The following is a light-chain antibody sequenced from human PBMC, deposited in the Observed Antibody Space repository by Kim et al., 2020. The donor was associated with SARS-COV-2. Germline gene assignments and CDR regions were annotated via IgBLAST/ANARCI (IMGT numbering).Light chain of an antibody. CDR3: QVWHSSSDQVV. V-gene: IGLV3-21*03. Sequence: SYELTQPPSVSVAPGKTAKISCGGLNVGDHNVHWYQQKSGQAPVLVIYDDRDRPSGIPERFSGSNSGDTATLIVSSVEPGDEADYYCQVWHSSSDQVVFGEGTQLTVL. CDR1: NVGDHN. CDR2: DDR. J-gene: IGLJ2*01.